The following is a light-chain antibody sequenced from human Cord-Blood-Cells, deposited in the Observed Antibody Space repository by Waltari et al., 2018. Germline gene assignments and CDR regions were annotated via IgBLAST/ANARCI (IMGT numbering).Light chain of an antibody. J-gene: IGLJ1*01. CDR3: SSYTSSSTLV. CDR2: ESD. CDR1: SSDVGGYNY. V-gene: IGLV2-14*01. Sequence: QSALTQPASVSGSPGQSITISCTGTSSDVGGYNYVPWYQQPPGKAPKLMIYESDTRPSGFSNRFSGSKSCNAASLTISGLQAGDGADYYCSSYTSSSTLVFGTGTKVTVL.